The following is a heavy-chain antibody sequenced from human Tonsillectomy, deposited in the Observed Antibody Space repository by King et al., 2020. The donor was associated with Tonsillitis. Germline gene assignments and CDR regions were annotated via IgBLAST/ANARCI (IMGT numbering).Heavy chain of an antibody. D-gene: IGHD4-23*01. CDR2: IYSGGSST. J-gene: IGHJ4*02. CDR3: AKDRWNYFDY. CDR1: GFPFSSYA. V-gene: IGHV3-23*03. Sequence: VQLVESGGGLVQPGGSLRLSCAASGFPFSSYAMSWVRQAPGKGLEWVSVIYSGGSSTYYADSVKGRFTISRDNSKNTLYLQMNSLRAEDTAVYYCAKDRWNYFDYWGQGTLVTVSS.